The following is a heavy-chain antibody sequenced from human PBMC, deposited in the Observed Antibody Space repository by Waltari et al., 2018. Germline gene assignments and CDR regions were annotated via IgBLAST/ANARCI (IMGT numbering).Heavy chain of an antibody. J-gene: IGHJ3*02. CDR1: GGSISSHY. V-gene: IGHV4-59*11. Sequence: QVQLQESGPGLVKPSETLSLTCTVSGGSISSHYWSWIRQPPGKGLEWIGYIYYSGSTNYNPALKSRVTISVDTSKNQFSLKLSSVTAADTAVYYCARADLIWLRGNAFDIWGQGTMVTVSS. CDR2: IYYSGST. CDR3: ARADLIWLRGNAFDI. D-gene: IGHD5-18*01.